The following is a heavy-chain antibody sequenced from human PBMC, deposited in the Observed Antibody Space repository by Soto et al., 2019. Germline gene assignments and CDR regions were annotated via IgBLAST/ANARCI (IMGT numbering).Heavy chain of an antibody. D-gene: IGHD3-22*01. J-gene: IGHJ2*01. V-gene: IGHV1-69*13. Sequence: ASVKVSCKASGGTFSSYAISWVRQAPGQGLEWMGGIIPIFGTANYTQKFQGRVTITADESTSTAYMELSSLRSEDTAVYYCARSYYYDSSGYYRYWYFDLWGRGTLVTVSS. CDR3: ARSYYYDSSGYYRYWYFDL. CDR2: IIPIFGTA. CDR1: GGTFSSYA.